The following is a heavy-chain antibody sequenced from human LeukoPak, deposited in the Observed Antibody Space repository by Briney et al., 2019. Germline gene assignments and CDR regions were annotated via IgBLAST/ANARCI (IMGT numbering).Heavy chain of an antibody. D-gene: IGHD2-15*01. Sequence: ASVKVSCKASGYTFTGYYMHWVRQAPGQGLEWMGWINPNSGGTNYAQKFQGRVTMTRDTSISTAYMELSRLRSDDTAMYYCARGVPIVVVVAATLEIAFDIWGQGTMVTVSS. J-gene: IGHJ3*02. CDR1: GYTFTGYY. V-gene: IGHV1-2*02. CDR3: ARGVPIVVVVAATLEIAFDI. CDR2: INPNSGGT.